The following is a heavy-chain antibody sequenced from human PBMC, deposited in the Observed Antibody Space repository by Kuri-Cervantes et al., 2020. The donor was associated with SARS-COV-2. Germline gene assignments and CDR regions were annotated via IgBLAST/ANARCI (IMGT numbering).Heavy chain of an antibody. D-gene: IGHD3-9*01. CDR2: IYWNDDK. CDR1: GFSLSTSGVG. Sequence: SGPTLVKPTQTLTLTCTFSGFSLSTSGVGVGWIRQPPGKALEWLALIYWNDDKRYSPSLKSRLTITKDTSKNQVVLTMTNMDPVDTATYYCAHRGLRYFDWLLPLDYWGQGTLVTVSS. CDR3: AHRGLRYFDWLLPLDY. J-gene: IGHJ4*02. V-gene: IGHV2-5*01.